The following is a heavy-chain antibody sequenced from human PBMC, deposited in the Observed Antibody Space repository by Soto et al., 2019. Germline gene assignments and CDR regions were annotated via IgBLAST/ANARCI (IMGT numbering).Heavy chain of an antibody. D-gene: IGHD2-2*01. CDR2: ISGSGGST. J-gene: IGHJ6*02. V-gene: IGHV3-23*01. Sequence: EVQLLESGGGLVQPGGSLRLSCAASGFTFSSYAMSWVRQAPGKGLEWVSAISGSGGSTYYADSVKGRFTISRDNSKNXLXMXXNRRRAEDTAVYYCAKRGHIVVVPAGRGRYYGMDVWGQGTTVTVSS. CDR1: GFTFSSYA. CDR3: AKRGHIVVVPAGRGRYYGMDV.